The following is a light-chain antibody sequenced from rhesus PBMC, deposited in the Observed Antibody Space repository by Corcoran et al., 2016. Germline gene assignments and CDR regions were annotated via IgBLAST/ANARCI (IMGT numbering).Light chain of an antibody. Sequence: QAALTQPRSVSGSPGQSVTISCIGTSRDIGGYNYVSWYQQHPGTAPKVMISEVSKRPSGVSDRFSGSKSGNTASLTISGLQAEDEADYFCSSYAGNNIYIFGYGTRLTVL. J-gene: IGLJ1*01. CDR2: EVS. V-gene: IGLV2-32*02. CDR1: SRDIGGYNY. CDR3: SSYAGNNIYI.